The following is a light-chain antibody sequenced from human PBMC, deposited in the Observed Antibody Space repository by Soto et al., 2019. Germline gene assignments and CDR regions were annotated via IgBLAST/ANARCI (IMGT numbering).Light chain of an antibody. CDR1: QSISSS. CDR2: GAS. J-gene: IGKJ1*01. Sequence: DIQMTQSPSSLSASVGDRVTIACRASQSISSSLNWYQQKPGKAPKLLIYGASNLQSGVPSWFSDSGSGTDFTLTISSLQPEDFATYYCQQTNSFPLTFGQGTRVEIK. V-gene: IGKV1-39*01. CDR3: QQTNSFPLT.